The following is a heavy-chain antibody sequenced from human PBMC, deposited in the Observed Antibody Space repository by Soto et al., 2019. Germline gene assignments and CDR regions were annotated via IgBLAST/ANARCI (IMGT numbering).Heavy chain of an antibody. V-gene: IGHV3-74*01. Sequence: PRGSLRLSCAASGFSVSNYWMNWVRQAPGKGLVWVSHIKSDGTTSYADSVEGRFTVSRDDAKNTFYLQMNGLRAEDTAVYYCARGLSRWPNWFDPWGQGTLVTVSS. CDR3: ARGLSRWPNWFDP. CDR2: IKSDGTT. CDR1: GFSVSNYW. D-gene: IGHD4-17*01. J-gene: IGHJ5*02.